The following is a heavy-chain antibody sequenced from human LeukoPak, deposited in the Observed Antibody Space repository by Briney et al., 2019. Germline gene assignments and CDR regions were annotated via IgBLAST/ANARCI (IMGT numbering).Heavy chain of an antibody. CDR1: GFTFDDYA. D-gene: IGHD2-8*01. CDR2: ISWNSGSI. V-gene: IGHV3-9*01. Sequence: PGRSLTLSCAASGFTFDDYAMHWVRQAPGKGLEWVSGISWNSGSIGYADSVKGRFTISRDNDKNSLYLHMNSLRAEDTALYYCAATSRMGYFDYWGQGTLVTVSS. CDR3: AATSRMGYFDY. J-gene: IGHJ4*02.